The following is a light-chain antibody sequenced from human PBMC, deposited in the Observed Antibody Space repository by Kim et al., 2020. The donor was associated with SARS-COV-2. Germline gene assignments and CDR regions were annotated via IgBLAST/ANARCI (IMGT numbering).Light chain of an antibody. J-gene: IGKJ1*01. CDR2: GAS. CDR3: QQYNNWPRT. V-gene: IGKV3-15*01. CDR1: QSVSSN. Sequence: EIVMTQSPATLSLSPGERATLTGRASQSVSSNLAWYQQKPGQAPMLLIYGASTRATGIPARFSGSGSGTEFTLTISSLQSEDFAVYYCQQYNNWPRTFGQGTKVDIK.